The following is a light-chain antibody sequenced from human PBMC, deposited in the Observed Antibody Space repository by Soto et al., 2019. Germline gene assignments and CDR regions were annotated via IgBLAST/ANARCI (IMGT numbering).Light chain of an antibody. CDR3: KQYNSYPLT. Sequence: DIQMTQSPSTLSASVGDRVTITCRVSQSISSWLARYQQKPGKAPKLLIYKASTLESGVQLRFSGSASGTEFTLTIRSLQPDDFTTYYCKQYNSYPLTFGGGTKVDNK. CDR1: QSISSW. J-gene: IGKJ4*01. V-gene: IGKV1-5*03. CDR2: KAS.